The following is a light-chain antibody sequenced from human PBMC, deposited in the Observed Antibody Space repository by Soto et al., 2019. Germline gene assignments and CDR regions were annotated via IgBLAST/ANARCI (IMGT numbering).Light chain of an antibody. V-gene: IGLV1-40*01. Sequence: QSVLTQPPSVSGAPGQRVTISCTGSSSNIGAGYDVHWYQQLPGTAPKLLIYGNNNRPSGVPDRFSGSKSGTSASLAITGLQAEDEADYYCQSYDISLSGVVFGGGTKPDRP. J-gene: IGLJ2*01. CDR1: SSNIGAGYD. CDR2: GNN. CDR3: QSYDISLSGVV.